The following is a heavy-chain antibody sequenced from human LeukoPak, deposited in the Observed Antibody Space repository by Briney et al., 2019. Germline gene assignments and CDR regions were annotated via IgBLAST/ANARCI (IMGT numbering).Heavy chain of an antibody. J-gene: IGHJ6*02. V-gene: IGHV3-33*01. Sequence: GGSLRLSCAASGFTFSSYGMHWVRQAPGKGLEWVAVIWHDGSNKYYAASVKGRFTISRDNSKNTRYLQMNSLRAEDTAVYYCARERVTGTSYYYYYGMDVWGQGTTVTVSS. CDR3: ARERVTGTSYYYYYGMDV. CDR2: IWHDGSNK. CDR1: GFTFSSYG. D-gene: IGHD2-21*02.